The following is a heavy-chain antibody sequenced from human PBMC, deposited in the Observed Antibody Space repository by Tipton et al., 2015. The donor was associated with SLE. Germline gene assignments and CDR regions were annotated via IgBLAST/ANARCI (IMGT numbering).Heavy chain of an antibody. CDR1: GGSISSYY. Sequence: TLSLTCTVSGGSISSYYWSWIRQPPGKGLEWIGYIYYSGSAYYNPSLKSRVTISVDTSKNQFSLKLTSVTAADTAVYYCARKRPSGWYFDLWGRGTLVTVSS. D-gene: IGHD3-10*01. CDR2: IYYSGSA. J-gene: IGHJ2*01. V-gene: IGHV4-59*08. CDR3: ARKRPSGWYFDL.